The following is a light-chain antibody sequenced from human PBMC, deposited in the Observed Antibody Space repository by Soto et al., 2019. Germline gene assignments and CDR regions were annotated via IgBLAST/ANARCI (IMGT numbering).Light chain of an antibody. CDR2: GAS. CDR1: QTVNNNY. V-gene: IGKV3-20*01. J-gene: IGKJ1*01. Sequence: EIVLTQPPGPLSVSPGDRVTLSCRASQTVNNNYLAWYQQKPGQAPRLLIYGASTPATGTPARFSGSGSGTHFTLTVSRLEPEAFAVYYCQQYGGSAPWTFGPGTKVDIK. CDR3: QQYGGSAPWT.